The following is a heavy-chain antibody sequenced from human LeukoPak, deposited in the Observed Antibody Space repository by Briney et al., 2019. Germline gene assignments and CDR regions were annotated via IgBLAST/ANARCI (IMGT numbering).Heavy chain of an antibody. D-gene: IGHD6-13*01. Sequence: SETLSLTCIVSGASISSGDYYWAWIRQPPGRGLEWIGSIYYSGSTYYNPSLKSRVTISVDTSKNQFSLRLTSVTAADTVMYYCARLQLAAAGNRWFDPWGQGTLVTVSS. J-gene: IGHJ5*02. CDR1: GASISSGDYY. V-gene: IGHV4-39*01. CDR2: IYYSGST. CDR3: ARLQLAAAGNRWFDP.